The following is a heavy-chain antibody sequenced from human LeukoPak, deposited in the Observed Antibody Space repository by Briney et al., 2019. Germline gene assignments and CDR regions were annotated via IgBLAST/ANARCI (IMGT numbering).Heavy chain of an antibody. V-gene: IGHV3-23*01. Sequence: GGSLRLSCAASGFTFSSYDMTWVRQAPGKGLEWVSGASASGTKTYYADSVKGRFTVSRDNSKNTLYLQMNSLRVEDTAVYYCAKDRLDFDYWGQGTLVTVSS. CDR3: AKDRLDFDY. D-gene: IGHD3-22*01. CDR1: GFTFSSYD. CDR2: ASASGTKT. J-gene: IGHJ4*02.